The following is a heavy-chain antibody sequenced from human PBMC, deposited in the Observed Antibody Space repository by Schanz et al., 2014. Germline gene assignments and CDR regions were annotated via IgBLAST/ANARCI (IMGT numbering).Heavy chain of an antibody. D-gene: IGHD6-13*01. Sequence: EVQLLESGGGLVQPGGSLRLSCAASGFTFGSYAMGWVRQAPGKGLEWISYISSSSSTIYHADSVKGRFTISRDNAKNSLYLQMNSLRVEDTAVYFCVSQTGSPNYWGQGTLVTVSS. CDR1: GFTFGSYA. V-gene: IGHV3-48*01. CDR2: ISSSSSTI. J-gene: IGHJ4*02. CDR3: VSQTGSPNY.